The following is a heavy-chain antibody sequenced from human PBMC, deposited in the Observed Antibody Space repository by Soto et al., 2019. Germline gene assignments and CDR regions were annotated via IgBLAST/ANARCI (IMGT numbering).Heavy chain of an antibody. V-gene: IGHV1-2*02. CDR3: ARGLMVYARAPYSSGPGGY. CDR2: INPNSGGT. J-gene: IGHJ4*02. Sequence: RASVKVSCKASGYTFTGYYMHWVRQAPGQGLEWMGWINPNSGGTNYAQKFQGRVTMTRDTSISTAYMELSRLRSDDTAVYYCARGLMVYARAPYSSGPGGYWGQGTLVTVSS. CDR1: GYTFTGYY. D-gene: IGHD2-8*01.